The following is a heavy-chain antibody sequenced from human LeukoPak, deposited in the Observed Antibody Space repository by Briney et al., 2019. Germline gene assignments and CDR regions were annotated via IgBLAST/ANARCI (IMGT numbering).Heavy chain of an antibody. CDR1: GYTFTSYA. V-gene: IGHV1-2*02. Sequence: ASVKVSCKASGYTFTSYAIHWVRQAPGQGLEWMGWITPGGGTNYPQRFQGRVAITWDTSITTAYMDLSRLTSDDTAVYYCARDRYGDGFAHLDCWGQGALVTVSS. CDR2: ITPGGGT. D-gene: IGHD5-24*01. CDR3: ARDRYGDGFAHLDC. J-gene: IGHJ4*02.